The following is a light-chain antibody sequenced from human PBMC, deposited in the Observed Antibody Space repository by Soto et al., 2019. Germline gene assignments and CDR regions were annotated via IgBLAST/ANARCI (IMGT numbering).Light chain of an antibody. CDR2: DAS. CDR3: QHYSTYALT. CDR1: QSIGAW. Sequence: IQMTQSPSTLSASVGDRVTITCRASQSIGAWLAWYQQKPGKAPNLLIYDASSLESGVPSRFSGSGSGTEFTLTFNSLQPDDFGTFNCQHYSTYALTFGPGTKVDIK. J-gene: IGKJ3*01. V-gene: IGKV1-5*01.